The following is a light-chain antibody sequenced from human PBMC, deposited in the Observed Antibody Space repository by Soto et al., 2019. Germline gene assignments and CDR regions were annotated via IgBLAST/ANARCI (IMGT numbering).Light chain of an antibody. J-gene: IGKJ4*01. V-gene: IGKV4-1*01. CDR2: WAS. CDR1: QSILYSSNNKNY. CDR3: QQHYSTPPT. Sequence: DIVMTQSPDSLAVSLGERATINCKSSQSILYSSNNKNYLAWYQQKPGQPPKLLISWASTRESGVPDRFSGSGSGTDFTLTVSSLQAEDVAVYYCQQHYSTPPTFGGGSKVEI.